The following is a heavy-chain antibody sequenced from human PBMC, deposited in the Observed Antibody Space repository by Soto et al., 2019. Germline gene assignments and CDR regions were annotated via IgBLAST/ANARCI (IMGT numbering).Heavy chain of an antibody. J-gene: IGHJ4*02. D-gene: IGHD7-27*01. CDR3: AKLYPAGTETYLGGFDY. V-gene: IGHV3-30*18. Sequence: GGSLRLSCAASGFTFSSYGMHWVRQAPGKGLEWVALISYDGSNKYYEDSVKGRFTISRDNSKNTLYLQMNSLRTEDTAVYYCAKLYPAGTETYLGGFDYWGQGALVTVSS. CDR2: ISYDGSNK. CDR1: GFTFSSYG.